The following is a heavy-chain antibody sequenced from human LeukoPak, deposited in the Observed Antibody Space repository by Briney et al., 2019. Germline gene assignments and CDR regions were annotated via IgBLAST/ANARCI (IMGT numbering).Heavy chain of an antibody. CDR3: AREIVGTTTLFDY. V-gene: IGHV3-21*01. CDR1: GFMFSTYS. J-gene: IGHJ4*02. Sequence: GGSLRLSCAASGFMFSTYSMNWVRQAPGKGLEWVSSISSSSSDIYYADSVKGRFTISRDNAKNSLYLQMNSLTAEDTAVYYCAREIVGTTTLFDYWGQGTLVTVSS. CDR2: ISSSSSDI. D-gene: IGHD1-26*01.